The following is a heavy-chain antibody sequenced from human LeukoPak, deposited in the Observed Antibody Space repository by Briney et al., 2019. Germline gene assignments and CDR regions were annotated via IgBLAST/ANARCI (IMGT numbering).Heavy chain of an antibody. CDR3: ARHRNMITFGGVIVPTPSWFDY. D-gene: IGHD3-16*02. CDR1: GDPISSYY. V-gene: IGHV4-59*08. Sequence: PSETLSLTCTVSGDPISSYYWSWTRQPPGKGLEWIGYTYYSGSTNYNPSLKSRVTISVDTSKNQFSLKLSSVTAADTAVYYCARHRNMITFGGVIVPTPSWFDYWGQGTLVTVSS. J-gene: IGHJ4*02. CDR2: TYYSGST.